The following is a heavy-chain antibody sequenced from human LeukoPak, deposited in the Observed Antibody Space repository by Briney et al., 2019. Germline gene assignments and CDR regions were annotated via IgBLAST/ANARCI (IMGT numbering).Heavy chain of an antibody. V-gene: IGHV5-51*01. D-gene: IGHD1-26*01. J-gene: IGHJ4*02. CDR3: AETSGLVGARTGWDYFYY. Sequence: PGESLKIFCKGSGNSFTSYWIGWVRQMPGKGLEWMGIIYPDDSDTRYSPSFKGQVTISADKSISTAYLQWSSLKTSDTALYYCAETSGLVGARTGWDYFYYWGQGTLVTVSS. CDR2: IYPDDSDT. CDR1: GNSFTSYW.